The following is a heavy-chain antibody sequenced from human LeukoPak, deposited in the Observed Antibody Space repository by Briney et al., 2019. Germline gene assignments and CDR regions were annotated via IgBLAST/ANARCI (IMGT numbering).Heavy chain of an antibody. V-gene: IGHV1-18*01. D-gene: IGHD3-3*01. Sequence: ASVKVSCQASGYTFTSYGISWVRQAPGQGLAWMGWISAYNGNTNYAQKLQGRVTMTTDTSTSTAYMELRSLRSDDTAVYYCARVPVGISIFGVVTPGYYYYGMDVWGQGTTVTVSS. CDR1: GYTFTSYG. CDR3: ARVPVGISIFGVVTPGYYYYGMDV. CDR2: ISAYNGNT. J-gene: IGHJ6*02.